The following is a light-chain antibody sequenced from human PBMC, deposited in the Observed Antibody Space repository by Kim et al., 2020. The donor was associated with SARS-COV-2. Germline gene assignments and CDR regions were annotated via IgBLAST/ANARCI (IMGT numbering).Light chain of an antibody. CDR1: QSLVYSDGNTY. J-gene: IGKJ2*01. CDR3: MQATHWPYT. CDR2: KVS. Sequence: DVVMTQSPLSLPVTLGQPASISCRSSQSLVYSDGNTYLNWLQQRPGQSPRRLFYKVSNRDSGVPDRFSGSGSGTDFTLKISRVEAEDVDLYYCMQATHWPYTFGQGTKLEI. V-gene: IGKV2-30*01.